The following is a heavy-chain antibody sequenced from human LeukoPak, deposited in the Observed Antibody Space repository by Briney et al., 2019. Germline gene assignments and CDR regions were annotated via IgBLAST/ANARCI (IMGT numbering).Heavy chain of an antibody. Sequence: ASVKVSCKASGGTFNSNAFHWVRPAPGQGLEWMGGITPIFGSTKYAQKFQGRVTVTTDESTSTAYMELSDLRSDDTAVYYCARGRSGVPAVTYDWFDPWGQGTLVTVSS. V-gene: IGHV1-69*05. CDR1: GGTFNSNA. CDR3: ARGRSGVPAVTYDWFDP. J-gene: IGHJ5*02. D-gene: IGHD6-13*01. CDR2: ITPIFGST.